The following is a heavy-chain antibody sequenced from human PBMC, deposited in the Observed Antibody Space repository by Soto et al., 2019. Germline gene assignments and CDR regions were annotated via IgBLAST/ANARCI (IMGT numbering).Heavy chain of an antibody. CDR2: IYHSGST. CDR1: GYSISSGYY. J-gene: IGHJ6*02. V-gene: IGHV4-38-2*01. CDR3: ARFWEDGMDV. D-gene: IGHD1-26*01. Sequence: PSETLSLTCAVSGYSISSGYYLGWIRQPPGKGLEWIGSIYHSGSTYYNPSLKSRVTISVDTSKNQFSLKLSSVTAADTAVYYCARFWEDGMDVWGQGTTVTVSS.